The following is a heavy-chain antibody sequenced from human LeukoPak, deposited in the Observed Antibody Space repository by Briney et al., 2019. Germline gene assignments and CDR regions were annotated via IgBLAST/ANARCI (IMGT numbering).Heavy chain of an antibody. CDR3: ARGGFFVVVTATYDY. CDR2: ISGSGGST. D-gene: IGHD2-21*02. CDR1: GFTFSSYA. Sequence: PGGSLRLSCAASGFTFSSYAMSWVRQAPGKGLERVSAISGSGGSTYYADSVKGRFTISRDNSKNTLYLQMNSLRAEDTAVYYCARGGFFVVVTATYDYWGQGTLVTGSS. J-gene: IGHJ4*02. V-gene: IGHV3-23*01.